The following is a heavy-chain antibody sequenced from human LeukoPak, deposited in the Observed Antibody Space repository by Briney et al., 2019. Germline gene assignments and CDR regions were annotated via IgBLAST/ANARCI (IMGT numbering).Heavy chain of an antibody. CDR2: IYYSGST. V-gene: IGHV4-59*01. Sequence: KPSETLSLTCTVSGGSISSYYWSWIRQPPGKGLEWIGYIYYSGSTNYNPSLKSRVTISVDTSKNQFSPKLSSVTAADTAVYYCARTFDWLSPFDYWGQGTLVTVSS. CDR1: GGSISSYY. D-gene: IGHD3-9*01. J-gene: IGHJ4*02. CDR3: ARTFDWLSPFDY.